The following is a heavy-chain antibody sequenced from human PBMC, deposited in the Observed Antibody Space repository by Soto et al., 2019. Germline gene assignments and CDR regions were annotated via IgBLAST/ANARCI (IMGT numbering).Heavy chain of an antibody. Sequence: GASVKVSCKASGGTFSSYAISWVRQAPGQGLEWMGGIIPIFGKANYAQKFQGRVTINADKSTSTADMELSSLRSEDTAVYYCARLSSGPSDYWGQGTLVTVSS. V-gene: IGHV1-69*06. CDR1: GGTFSSYA. J-gene: IGHJ4*02. CDR3: ARLSSGPSDY. D-gene: IGHD6-19*01. CDR2: IIPIFGKA.